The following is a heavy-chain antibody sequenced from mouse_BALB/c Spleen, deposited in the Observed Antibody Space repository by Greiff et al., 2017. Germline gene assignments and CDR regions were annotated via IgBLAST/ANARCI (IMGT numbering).Heavy chain of an antibody. Sequence: EVQLVESGGGLVQPGGSLRLSCATSGFTFTDYYMSWVRQPPGKALEWLGFIRNKANGYTTEYSASVKGRFTISRDNSQSILYLQMNTLRAEDSATYYCAREGGDAFFYAMDYWGQGTSVTVSS. CDR3: AREGGDAFFYAMDY. D-gene: IGHD3-3*01. J-gene: IGHJ4*01. CDR1: GFTFTDYY. V-gene: IGHV7-3*02. CDR2: IRNKANGYTT.